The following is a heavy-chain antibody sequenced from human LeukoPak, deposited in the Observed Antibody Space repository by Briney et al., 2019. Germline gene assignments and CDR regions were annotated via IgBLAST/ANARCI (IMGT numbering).Heavy chain of an antibody. Sequence: SETLSLTCTASGGSISSSSYYWGWIRQPPGKGLEWIGSIYYSGSTYYNPSLKSRVTISVDTSKNQFSLKLSSVTAADTAVYYCARHDLAAAAGDCSDYWGQGTLVTVSS. CDR1: GGSISSSSYY. CDR2: IYYSGST. V-gene: IGHV4-39*01. CDR3: ARHDLAAAAGDCSDY. D-gene: IGHD6-13*01. J-gene: IGHJ4*02.